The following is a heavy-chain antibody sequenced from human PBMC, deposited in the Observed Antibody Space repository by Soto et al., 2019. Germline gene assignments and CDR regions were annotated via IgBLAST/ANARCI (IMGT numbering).Heavy chain of an antibody. V-gene: IGHV1-69*19. J-gene: IGHJ4*02. CDR2: ITPMFGAA. Sequence: QVQLVQSGAEMKKPGSSVKVSCQSSGGTFNTYAMNWVRQAPGQGPEWMGDITPMFGAANYAPKFQGRVTITADESTGTSYMQLSSLTSEDTALYVGAREVQVHTPAFVYWGQGTLVTVSS. D-gene: IGHD3-10*01. CDR1: GGTFNTYA. CDR3: AREVQVHTPAFVY.